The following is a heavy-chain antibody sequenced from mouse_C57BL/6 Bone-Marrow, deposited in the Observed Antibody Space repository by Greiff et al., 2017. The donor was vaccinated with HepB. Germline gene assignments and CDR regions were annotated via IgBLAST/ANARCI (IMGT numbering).Heavy chain of an antibody. V-gene: IGHV5-6*02. J-gene: IGHJ1*03. CDR3: ARRDYGSIPYWYFDV. D-gene: IGHD1-1*01. Sequence: DVKLVESGGDLVKPGGSLKLSCAASGFTFSSYGMSWVRQTPDKRLEWVATISSGGSYTYYPDSVKGRFTISRDNAKNTLYLQMSSLKSEDTAMYYCARRDYGSIPYWYFDVWGTGTTVTVSS. CDR1: GFTFSSYG. CDR2: ISSGGSYT.